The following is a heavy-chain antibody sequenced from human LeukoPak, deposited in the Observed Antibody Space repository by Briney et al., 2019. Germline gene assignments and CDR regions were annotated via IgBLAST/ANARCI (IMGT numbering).Heavy chain of an antibody. CDR1: GFTFSSYE. Sequence: GGSLRLSCAVSGFTFSSYEMKWVRQAPGKGLEWLSHISSSGRTKYYRDSVKGRFTISRDNAKNSLYLQMNSLRAEDTAVYYCARHVVAVGFDYWGQGTLVTVSS. CDR2: ISSSGRTK. J-gene: IGHJ4*02. CDR3: ARHVVAVGFDY. V-gene: IGHV3-48*03. D-gene: IGHD3-22*01.